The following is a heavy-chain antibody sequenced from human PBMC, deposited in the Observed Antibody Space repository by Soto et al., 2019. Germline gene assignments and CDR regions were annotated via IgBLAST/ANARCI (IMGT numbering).Heavy chain of an antibody. Sequence: QVQLVQSGAEVKKPGASVRVSCKASGYTFTSYDINWVRQATGQGLEWMGWMNPNSGDTGYAQKFKGRVTMTRATSVSTAYMELSKLRSDDTAVYFCARGPEYAVGGAHYQCYCRDAWGKGTTVTVSS. CDR1: GYTFTSYD. V-gene: IGHV1-8*01. D-gene: IGHD2-21*01. CDR2: MNPNSGDT. CDR3: ARGPEYAVGGAHYQCYCRDA. J-gene: IGHJ6*03.